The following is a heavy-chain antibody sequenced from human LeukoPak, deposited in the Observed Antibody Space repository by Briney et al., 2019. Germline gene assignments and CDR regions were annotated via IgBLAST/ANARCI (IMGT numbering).Heavy chain of an antibody. V-gene: IGHV4-59*01. CDR1: GGSISSYY. CDR3: GRAIPPFDP. CDR2: IYYSGST. J-gene: IGHJ5*02. Sequence: SETLSLTCTVSGGSISSYYWSWIRQPPGKGLEWIGYIYYSGSTNYNPSLKSRVTISVDTSRNQFSLKLSSVTAADTAVYYCGRAIPPFDPWGQGTLVTVSS.